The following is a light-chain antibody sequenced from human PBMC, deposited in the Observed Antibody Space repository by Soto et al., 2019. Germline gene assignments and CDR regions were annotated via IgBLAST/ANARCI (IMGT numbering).Light chain of an antibody. V-gene: IGLV2-14*01. J-gene: IGLJ1*01. CDR1: SSDVGGYNY. CDR3: SSYTSSITYV. Sequence: QSALTQPASVSGSPGQSITISCTGTSSDVGGYNYVSWYQQHPGKAPKLMIYEVSTRPSGVSNRFSGSTSGNTASLTISGLQAEDEADYYCSSYTSSITYVFGTGTKVTVL. CDR2: EVS.